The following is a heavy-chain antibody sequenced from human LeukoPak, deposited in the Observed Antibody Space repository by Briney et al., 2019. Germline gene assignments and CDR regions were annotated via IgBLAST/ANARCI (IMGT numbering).Heavy chain of an antibody. CDR3: ARDFTAGFYFHY. J-gene: IGHJ4*02. CDR1: GFSVCSNY. Sequence: QPGGSLRLSCVAWGFSVCSNYMNGLRQAPGKGLEWVSLIHSGGSTYFADSVKGRFAISRDNSRNILYLQMNSLRAEDTAVYYCARDFTAGFYFHYWGQGTLVTVSS. CDR2: IHSGGST. D-gene: IGHD5-18*01. V-gene: IGHV3-66*01.